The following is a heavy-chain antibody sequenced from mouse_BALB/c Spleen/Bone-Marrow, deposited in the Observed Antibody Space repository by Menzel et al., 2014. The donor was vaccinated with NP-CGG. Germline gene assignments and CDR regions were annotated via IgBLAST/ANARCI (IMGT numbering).Heavy chain of an antibody. CDR1: GYTFTEYI. V-gene: IGHV1-62-2*01. Sequence: VKLMESGAELVKPGASVKVACKASGYTFTEYIIHWIKQRSGQGLEWIGWFFPGSGFIKYNEKFKDKASLTADKSSSTVYMELSGLISEDSAVYFCARHEDLDIRRRLGAMDYWGQGTSVTVSS. D-gene: IGHD2-12*01. J-gene: IGHJ4*01. CDR3: ARHEDLDIRRRLGAMDY. CDR2: FFPGSGFI.